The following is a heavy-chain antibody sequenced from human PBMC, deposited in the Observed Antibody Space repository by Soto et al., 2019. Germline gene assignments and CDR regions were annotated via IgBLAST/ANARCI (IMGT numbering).Heavy chain of an antibody. CDR2: ISGSGGST. V-gene: IGHV3-23*01. Sequence: PGGSLRLSCAASGFTFSSYAMSWVRQAPGKGLEWVSAISGSGGSTYYADSVKGRFTISRDNSKNTLYLQMNSLRAEDTAVYYCAKGGYIVVVPAATGFDYWGQGTLVTVSS. CDR1: GFTFSSYA. D-gene: IGHD2-2*01. J-gene: IGHJ4*02. CDR3: AKGGYIVVVPAATGFDY.